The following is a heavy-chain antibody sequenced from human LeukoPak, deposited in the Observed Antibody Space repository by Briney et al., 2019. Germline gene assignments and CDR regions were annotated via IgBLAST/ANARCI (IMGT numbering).Heavy chain of an antibody. D-gene: IGHD3-10*01. Sequence: ASVKVSCKASGYTFTSYGISWERQAPGQGLEWMGWISAYNGNTNYAQKLQGRVTMTTDTSTTTAYMELRNLRSDDTAVYYCARGGITTVRGVIISGNTVLKDWGQGTLVTVSS. CDR2: ISAYNGNT. CDR1: GYTFTSYG. J-gene: IGHJ4*02. CDR3: ARGGITTVRGVIISGNTVLKD. V-gene: IGHV1-18*04.